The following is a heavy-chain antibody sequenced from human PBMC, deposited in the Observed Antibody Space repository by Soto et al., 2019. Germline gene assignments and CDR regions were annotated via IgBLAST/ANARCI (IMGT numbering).Heavy chain of an antibody. CDR1: GGTFSSYA. Sequence: QVQLVQSGAEVKKPGSSVKVSCKASGGTFSSYAISWVRQAPGQGLEWMGGIIPIFGTANYAQKFQGRVTITADESTSTAYMELRSLRSEDTAVYYCARAEGEYSNPAYYHYGFTVWGQGTTVPVPS. CDR2: IIPIFGTA. CDR3: ARAEGEYSNPAYYHYGFTV. V-gene: IGHV1-69*01. D-gene: IGHD4-4*01. J-gene: IGHJ6*02.